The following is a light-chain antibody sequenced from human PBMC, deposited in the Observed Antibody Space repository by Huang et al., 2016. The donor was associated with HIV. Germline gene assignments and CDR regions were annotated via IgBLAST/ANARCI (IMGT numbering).Light chain of an antibody. J-gene: IGKJ4*01. CDR3: HQYYDTPQT. CDR1: QSVLKTSNNKNC. Sequence: DIVVTQSPDSLALSLGGRAAINCTASQSVLKTSNNKNCLSWYQLKPGQPPKLLIYWASTRESGVPDRFSGSGSGTHFTLTIASLQAEDVAVYYCHQYYDTPQTFGRGTKVEVK. V-gene: IGKV4-1*01. CDR2: WAS.